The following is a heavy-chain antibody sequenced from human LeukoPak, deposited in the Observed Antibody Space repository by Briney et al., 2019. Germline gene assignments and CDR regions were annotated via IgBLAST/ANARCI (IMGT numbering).Heavy chain of an antibody. CDR2: MNPNSGNT. V-gene: IGHV1-8*03. Sequence: GASVKVSCKASGYTFTSYDINWVRQATGQGLEWMGWMNPNSGNTGYAQKFQGRVTITRNTSISTAYMELSSLRAEDTAVYYCASTYGSGSYIGGIFDYWGQGTLVTVSS. D-gene: IGHD3-10*01. J-gene: IGHJ4*01. CDR1: GYTFTSYD. CDR3: ASTYGSGSYIGGIFDY.